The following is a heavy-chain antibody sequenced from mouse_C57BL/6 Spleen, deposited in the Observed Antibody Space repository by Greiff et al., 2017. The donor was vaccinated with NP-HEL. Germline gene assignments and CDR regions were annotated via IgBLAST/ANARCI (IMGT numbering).Heavy chain of an antibody. V-gene: IGHV7-3*01. CDR3: ARSLYYYGSSYENYAMDY. CDR2: IRNKANGYTT. CDR1: GFTFTDYY. Sequence: EVQRVESGGGLVQPGGSLSLSCAASGFTFTDYYMSWVRQPPGKALEWLGFIRNKANGYTTEYSASVKGRFTISRDNSQSILYLQMNALRAEDSATYYCARSLYYYGSSYENYAMDYWGQGTSVTVSS. J-gene: IGHJ4*01. D-gene: IGHD1-1*01.